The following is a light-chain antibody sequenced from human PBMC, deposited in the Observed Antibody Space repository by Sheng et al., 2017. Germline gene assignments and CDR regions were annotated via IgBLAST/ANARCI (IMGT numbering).Light chain of an antibody. J-gene: IGKJ1*01. CDR3: QHSYLSPWT. Sequence: DIQLTQSPSSLSASVGDRVTISCRASQSVITYLNWYQQRPGKAPKLLIFATSNLQSGVPSRFSGSGEGKEFTLTIGSLQPEDFATYYCQHSYLSPWTFGQGTEGGSQ. CDR2: ATS. CDR1: QSVITY. V-gene: IGKV1-39*01.